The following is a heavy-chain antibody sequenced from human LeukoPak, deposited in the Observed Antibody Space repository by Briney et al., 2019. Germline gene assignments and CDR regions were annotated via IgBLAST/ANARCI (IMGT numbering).Heavy chain of an antibody. CDR1: GFTFSSHG. CDR3: AKDYRNCNGGSCYSYYYYMDV. CDR2: ISYDGSYE. J-gene: IGHJ6*03. Sequence: GGSLRLSCVASGFTFSSHGMHWARQAPGKRLEWVAVISYDGSYEYYADSVKGRFTISRDKSKNMLYLQMNSLRAEDTAVYYCAKDYRNCNGGSCYSYYYYMDVWGTGTTVTVSS. D-gene: IGHD2-15*01. V-gene: IGHV3-30*18.